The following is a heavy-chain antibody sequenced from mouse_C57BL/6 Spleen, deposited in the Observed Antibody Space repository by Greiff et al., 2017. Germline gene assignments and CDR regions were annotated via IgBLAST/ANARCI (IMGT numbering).Heavy chain of an antibody. D-gene: IGHD1-1*01. CDR3: ARSDGRGAWFAY. V-gene: IGHV1-4*01. Sequence: QVQLQQSGAELARPGASVKMSCKASCYTFTSYTMHWVKQRPGQGLEWIGYINPSSGYTKYNQKFKDKATLTADKSSSTAYMQLSSLTSEDSAVYYCARSDGRGAWFAYWGQGTLVTVSA. CDR1: CYTFTSYT. CDR2: INPSSGYT. J-gene: IGHJ3*01.